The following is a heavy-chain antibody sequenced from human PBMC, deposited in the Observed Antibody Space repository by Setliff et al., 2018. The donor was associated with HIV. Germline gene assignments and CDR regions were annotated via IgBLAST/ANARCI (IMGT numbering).Heavy chain of an antibody. J-gene: IGHJ4*02. CDR2: FDPEDGET. CDR1: GFTLREVS. D-gene: IGHD2-2*01. CDR3: AIDMVGGWLRPMPNF. Sequence: ASVKVSCKVSGFTLREVSMHWVRQAPAKGLEWMGYFDPEDGETVYALKFQGRVTMTEDTSTDTAYMELSGLRSEDTAVYYCAIDMVGGWLRPMPNFWGQGALVTVSS. V-gene: IGHV1-24*01.